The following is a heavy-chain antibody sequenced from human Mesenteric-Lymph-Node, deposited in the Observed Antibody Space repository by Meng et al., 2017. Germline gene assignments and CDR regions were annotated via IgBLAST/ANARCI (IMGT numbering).Heavy chain of an antibody. CDR2: ISYSGDT. CDR1: GASISSGRYY. CDR3: ARIAYSSGWYY. V-gene: IGHV4-39*07. J-gene: IGHJ4*02. Sequence: SETLSLTCTVSGASISSGRYYWGWIRQPPGKGLEWIGTISYSGDTDFNPSLKSRVTISEDTSKTQFSLKLNSVTAADTAVYYCARIAYSSGWYYWGQGTLVTVSS. D-gene: IGHD6-19*01.